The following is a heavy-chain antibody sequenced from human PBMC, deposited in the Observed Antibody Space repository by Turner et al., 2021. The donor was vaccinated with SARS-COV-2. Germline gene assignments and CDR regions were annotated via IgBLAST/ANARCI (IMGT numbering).Heavy chain of an antibody. V-gene: IGHV1-2*02. CDR1: GYTFTGYY. CDR3: ARGRRGGSSWYNLDY. J-gene: IGHJ4*02. Sequence: QVQLVQSGAEVKKPGASVKVSCKASGYTFTGYYMHWVRQAPGQGLEWMGWINPNSGGTNYAQKLQGRVTMTRDTSISTAYMELSRLRSDDTAVYYCARGRRGGSSWYNLDYWGQGTLVTVSS. D-gene: IGHD6-13*01. CDR2: INPNSGGT.